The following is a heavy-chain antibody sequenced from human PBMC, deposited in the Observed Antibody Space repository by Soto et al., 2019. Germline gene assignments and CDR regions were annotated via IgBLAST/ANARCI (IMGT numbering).Heavy chain of an antibody. CDR3: AREAGSGSYYPLDY. V-gene: IGHV1-18*01. CDR2: ISPYNGDT. CDR1: GYTFTHYA. D-gene: IGHD3-10*01. J-gene: IGHJ4*02. Sequence: ASVKVSCKASGYTFTHYAISWMRQTPGQGLEWMGWISPYNGDTKYAQKLQGRVTMTTDTSTTTAYMELRSLRSDDTAIYYCAREAGSGSYYPLDYWGQGTLVTVSS.